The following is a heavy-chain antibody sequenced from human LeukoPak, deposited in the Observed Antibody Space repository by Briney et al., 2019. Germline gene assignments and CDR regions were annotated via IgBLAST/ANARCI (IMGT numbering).Heavy chain of an antibody. CDR2: MNPNSGNT. CDR3: ARGFLGAMILGY. CDR1: GYTFTSYG. Sequence: ASVKVSCKASGYTFTSYGISWVRQAPGQGLEWMGWMNPNSGNTGYAQKFQGRVTITRNTSISTAYMELSSLRSEDTAVYYCARGFLGAMILGYWGQGTLVTVSS. J-gene: IGHJ4*02. D-gene: IGHD3-22*01. V-gene: IGHV1-8*03.